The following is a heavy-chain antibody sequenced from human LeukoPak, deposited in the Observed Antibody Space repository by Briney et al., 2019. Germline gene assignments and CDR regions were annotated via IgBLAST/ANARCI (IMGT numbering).Heavy chain of an antibody. V-gene: IGHV1-18*01. Sequence: GASVKVSCKAPGYSFTRYGFSWVRQAPGQGLEWMGWISAYNGHTNYAQNFQGRVTMTTDTSTSTAYMELRSLRSDDTAVYFCARAYSSTWYGDYWGQGTLVTVSS. CDR3: ARAYSSTWYGDY. CDR2: ISAYNGHT. J-gene: IGHJ4*02. CDR1: GYSFTRYG. D-gene: IGHD6-13*01.